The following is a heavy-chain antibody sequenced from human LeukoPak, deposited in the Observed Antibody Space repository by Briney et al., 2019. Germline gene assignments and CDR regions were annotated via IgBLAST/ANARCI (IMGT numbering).Heavy chain of an antibody. CDR1: GYTFTGYY. J-gene: IGHJ6*02. Sequence: ASVKLSCKASGYTFTGYYMHWVRQAPGQGLEWMGWINPNSGGTNYAQKSQGRVTMTRDTSISTAYRELSRLRSDDTAVYYCARIRFGNYYYYGMEVWGQGTTVTVSS. CDR3: ARIRFGNYYYYGMEV. D-gene: IGHD3-10*01. CDR2: INPNSGGT. V-gene: IGHV1-2*02.